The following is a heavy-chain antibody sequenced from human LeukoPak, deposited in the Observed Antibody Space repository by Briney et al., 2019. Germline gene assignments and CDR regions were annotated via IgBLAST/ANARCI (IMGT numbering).Heavy chain of an antibody. J-gene: IGHJ4*02. D-gene: IGHD6-19*01. CDR2: MNPNSGNA. V-gene: IGHV1-8*01. CDR1: GYTFTSYD. CDR3: ARETVAGLVPFDY. Sequence: GASVKVSCKASGYTFTSYDINWVRQANGRGLEWMGWMNPNSGNAGYAQKFQGRVTMTRNTSIRTAYIELSRLRSEDPAVYYCARETVAGLVPFDYWGQGTLVTVSS.